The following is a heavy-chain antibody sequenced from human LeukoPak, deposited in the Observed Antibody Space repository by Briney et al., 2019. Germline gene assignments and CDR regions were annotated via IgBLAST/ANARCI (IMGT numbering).Heavy chain of an antibody. Sequence: GGSLRLSCAASGFTFSSYWMHWVRQAPGKGLVWVSRINSDGSSTSYADSVKGRFTISRDNAKNTLYLQMNSLRAEDTAVYYCAKAPPYCSSTSCSYAVLDYWGQGTLVTVSS. CDR1: GFTFSSYW. J-gene: IGHJ4*02. CDR3: AKAPPYCSSTSCSYAVLDY. CDR2: INSDGSST. V-gene: IGHV3-74*01. D-gene: IGHD2-2*01.